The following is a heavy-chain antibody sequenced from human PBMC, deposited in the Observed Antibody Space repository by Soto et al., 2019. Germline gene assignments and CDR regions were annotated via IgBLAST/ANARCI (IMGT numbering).Heavy chain of an antibody. Sequence: ASVKVSCKASGYTFTSYGISWVRQAPGQGLEWMGWISAYNGNTNYAQKLQGRVTMTTDTSTSTAYMELRSLRSDDTAVYYCARTPYYDYIWGSYRESYYFDYWGQGTLVTVSS. V-gene: IGHV1-18*01. CDR3: ARTPYYDYIWGSYRESYYFDY. CDR2: ISAYNGNT. J-gene: IGHJ4*02. CDR1: GYTFTSYG. D-gene: IGHD3-16*02.